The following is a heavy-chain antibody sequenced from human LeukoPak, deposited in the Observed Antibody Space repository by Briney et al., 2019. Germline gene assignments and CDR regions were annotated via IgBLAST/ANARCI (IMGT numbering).Heavy chain of an antibody. CDR3: GRDALVGYFSYYYMDV. Sequence: TSETLSLTCTVSGGSISSHYWTWIRQSPVKGLEWIGDISNSGSTSYNPSLKSRVTISIDTSKNQFSLKLSSVTAADTAVYYCGRDALVGYFSYYYMDVWGKGTTVTASS. V-gene: IGHV4-59*11. J-gene: IGHJ6*03. CDR2: ISNSGST. CDR1: GGSISSHY. D-gene: IGHD2-15*01.